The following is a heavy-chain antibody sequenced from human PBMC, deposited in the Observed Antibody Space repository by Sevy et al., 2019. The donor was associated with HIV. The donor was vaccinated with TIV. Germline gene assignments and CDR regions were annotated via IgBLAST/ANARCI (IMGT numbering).Heavy chain of an antibody. V-gene: IGHV4-59*11. CDR2: VYYSGST. J-gene: IGHJ5*02. CDR3: ARAGDGDYVCWFDP. CDR1: GGSFSNHH. Sequence: SETLSLTCSVSGGSFSNHHWNWIRQPPGKGLEWIGYVYYSGSTNYNPSLKSRVTISVDTSKNQFSLKLYSVTAADTAVYYCARAGDGDYVCWFDPWGQGTLVTVSS. D-gene: IGHD4-17*01.